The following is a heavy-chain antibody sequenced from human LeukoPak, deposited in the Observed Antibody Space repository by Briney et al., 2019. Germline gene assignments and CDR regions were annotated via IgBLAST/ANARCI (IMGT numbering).Heavy chain of an antibody. Sequence: GGSLRLSCAASGFTFSTSSMIWVRQAPGRGLEWVSLFSGSSGRTYYADSVKGRFTISRDNSKNTLYLHMNSLRAEDTAIYYCAKRYCSGGSCYHRYFDYWGQGTLVTVSS. CDR2: FSGSSGRT. J-gene: IGHJ4*02. CDR3: AKRYCSGGSCYHRYFDY. V-gene: IGHV3-23*01. D-gene: IGHD2-15*01. CDR1: GFTFSTSS.